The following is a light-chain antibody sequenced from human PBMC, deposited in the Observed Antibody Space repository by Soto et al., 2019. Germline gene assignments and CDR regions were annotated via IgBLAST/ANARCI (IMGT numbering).Light chain of an antibody. CDR2: NNT. Sequence: QSVMTQPPSVAGAPGQRVTISCTGSSSNIGTGYDVHWYQHLPGTAPKLLIYNNTYRPSGVPARFSASRSGTSASLAISGLRAEDGSYYYCQLYDNILRRSVFGGGTKLTVL. V-gene: IGLV1-40*01. CDR3: QLYDNILRRSV. CDR1: SSNIGTGYD. J-gene: IGLJ2*01.